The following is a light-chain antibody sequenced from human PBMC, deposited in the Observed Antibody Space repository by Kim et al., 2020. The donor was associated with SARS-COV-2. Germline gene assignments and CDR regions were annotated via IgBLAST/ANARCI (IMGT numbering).Light chain of an antibody. Sequence: KKGTISCPRSSGSIASNYVQWYQQRPGSSPTTVIYEDNQRPSGVPDRFSGSIDSSSNSASLTISGLKTEDEADYYCQSYDSSNHGVFGGGTQLTVL. V-gene: IGLV6-57*01. CDR1: SGSIASNY. CDR2: EDN. J-gene: IGLJ3*02. CDR3: QSYDSSNHGV.